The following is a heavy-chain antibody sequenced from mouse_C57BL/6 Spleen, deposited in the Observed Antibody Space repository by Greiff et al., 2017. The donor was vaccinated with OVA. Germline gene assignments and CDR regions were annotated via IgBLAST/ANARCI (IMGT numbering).Heavy chain of an antibody. CDR3: ARWGLEYAMDY. V-gene: IGHV1-82*01. Sequence: QVQLKESGPELVKPGASVKISCKASGYAFSSSWMNWVKQRPGKGLEWIGRIYPGDGDTNYNGKFKGKATLTADKSSSTAYMQLSSLTSEDSAVYFCARWGLEYAMDYWGQGTSVTVSS. D-gene: IGHD3-3*01. CDR1: GYAFSSSW. J-gene: IGHJ4*01. CDR2: IYPGDGDT.